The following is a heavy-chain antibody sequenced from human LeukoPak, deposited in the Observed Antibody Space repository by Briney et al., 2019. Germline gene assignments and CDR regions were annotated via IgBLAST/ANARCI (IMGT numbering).Heavy chain of an antibody. J-gene: IGHJ4*02. V-gene: IGHV4-39*02. Sequence: RSSKTLSLTCTVSGGSISTTNYYWGWIRQPPGRDLEWIGSIYSSGNTYYNPSLESRVTISVDTSKNQLSLKLTSATAADTAVYYCARDEPPTWGLRYWGQGTLVTVSS. CDR2: IYSSGNT. CDR3: ARDEPPTWGLRY. CDR1: GGSISTTNYY. D-gene: IGHD1-26*01.